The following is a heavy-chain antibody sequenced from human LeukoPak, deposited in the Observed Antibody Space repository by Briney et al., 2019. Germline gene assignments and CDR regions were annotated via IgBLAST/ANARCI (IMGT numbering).Heavy chain of an antibody. Sequence: ASVKVSCKASGYTFTSYGISWVRQAPGQGLEWMGWISAYNGNTNYAQKLQGRVTMTTDTSTSTAYMELRSLRSDDTAVYYCARDWARVLRFLEWLNPDAGMDVWGQGTTVTVSS. J-gene: IGHJ6*02. V-gene: IGHV1-18*01. CDR3: ARDWARVLRFLEWLNPDAGMDV. CDR2: ISAYNGNT. D-gene: IGHD3-3*01. CDR1: GYTFTSYG.